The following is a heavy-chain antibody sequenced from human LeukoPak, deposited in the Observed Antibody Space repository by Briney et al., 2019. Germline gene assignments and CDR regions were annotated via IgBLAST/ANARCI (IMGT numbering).Heavy chain of an antibody. J-gene: IGHJ4*02. D-gene: IGHD3-9*01. V-gene: IGHV3-11*01. CDR2: ISSSGSTI. CDR1: GFTFSDYY. Sequence: KPGGSLRLSCAASGFTFSDYYMSWIRQAPGKGLEWVSYISSSGSTIYYADSVKGRFTISRDNAKNSLYLQMNSLRAEDTAVYYCEREYYDILTGYYMPLDYWGQGTLVTVSS. CDR3: EREYYDILTGYYMPLDY.